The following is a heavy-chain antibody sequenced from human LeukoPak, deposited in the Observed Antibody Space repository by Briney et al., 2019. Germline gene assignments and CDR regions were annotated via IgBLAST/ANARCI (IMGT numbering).Heavy chain of an antibody. J-gene: IGHJ4*02. CDR1: GFTFNTYT. CDR2: ISGGGAYA. Sequence: HAGGSLRLSCAASGFTFNTYTMNWVRQAPGKGLEWVSTISGGGAYAYYADSVKGRFTISRDNSKNTLYLQMNSLRADDTAVYYCAKVGVPAVMELGTRGVATTIELDYWGQGTLVTVSS. CDR3: AKVGVPAVMELGTRGVATTIELDY. V-gene: IGHV3-23*01. D-gene: IGHD2-2*01.